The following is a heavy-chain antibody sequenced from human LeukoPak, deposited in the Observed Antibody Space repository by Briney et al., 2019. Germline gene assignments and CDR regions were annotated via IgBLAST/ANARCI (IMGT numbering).Heavy chain of an antibody. V-gene: IGHV4-4*02. CDR2: IYHSGST. J-gene: IGHJ4*02. D-gene: IGHD5-18*01. CDR3: AGHLLDTAMATGSFDY. CDR1: GGSISSSNW. Sequence: SGTLSLTCAVSGGSISSSNWWSWVRQPPGKGLEWIGEIYHSGSTNYNPSLKSRVTISVDTSKNQFSLKLSSVTAADTAVYYCAGHLLDTAMATGSFDYWGQGTLVTVSS.